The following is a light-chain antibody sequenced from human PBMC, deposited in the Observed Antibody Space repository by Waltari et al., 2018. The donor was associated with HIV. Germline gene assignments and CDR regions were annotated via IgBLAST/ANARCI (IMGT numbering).Light chain of an antibody. J-gene: IGLJ2*01. CDR2: EVT. CDR3: SSYANKNGFYVV. Sequence: QSALTQPPSASGSPGQSVTISCTGTNSDIGGYTYVSWYQQHPGKAPKLVISEVTKRPSVVPGRFSGSKSGTTASLTVSGLQAEDEADYYCSSYANKNGFYVVFGGGTRLTVL. CDR1: NSDIGGYTY. V-gene: IGLV2-8*01.